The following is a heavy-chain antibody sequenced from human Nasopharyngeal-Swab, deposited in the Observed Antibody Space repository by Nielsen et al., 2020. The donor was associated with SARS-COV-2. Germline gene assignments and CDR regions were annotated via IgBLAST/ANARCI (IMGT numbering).Heavy chain of an antibody. J-gene: IGHJ3*02. CDR2: MNPNSGNT. V-gene: IGHV1-8*01. D-gene: IGHD6-19*01. Sequence: WVRQAPGQRLEWMGWMNPNSGNTGYAQKFQGRVTMTRNTSISTAHMELSSLRSEDTAVYYCARRVAGSRRAFDIWGQGTIVTVSS. CDR3: ARRVAGSRRAFDI.